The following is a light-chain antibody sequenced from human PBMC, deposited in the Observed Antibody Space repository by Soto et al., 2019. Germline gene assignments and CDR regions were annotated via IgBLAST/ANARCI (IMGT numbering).Light chain of an antibody. CDR3: QQYSSSPPNT. Sequence: EIVLTQSPGTLSLSPGERATLSCRASQSVTGNYLAWYQQKPGQPHRLLIYGASDRATGIPDRFSGGGSGTDFTLTIDRLETEDFVVYYCQQYSSSPPNTFGQGTRLEIK. V-gene: IGKV3-20*01. CDR1: QSVTGNY. J-gene: IGKJ5*01. CDR2: GAS.